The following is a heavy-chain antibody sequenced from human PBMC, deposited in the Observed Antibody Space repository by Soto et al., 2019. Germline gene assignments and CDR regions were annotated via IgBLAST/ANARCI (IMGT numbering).Heavy chain of an antibody. D-gene: IGHD4-17*01. CDR2: IYYSGST. V-gene: IGHV4-30-4*01. Sequence: SETLSLTCTVSGGSISSGDYYWSWIRQPPGKGLEWIGYIYYSGSTYYNPSLKSRVTISVDTSKNQFSLKLSSVTAADTAVYYCARDPARGGADYGPVVWGQGTLVTV. CDR1: GGSISSGDYY. CDR3: ARDPARGGADYGPVV. J-gene: IGHJ4*02.